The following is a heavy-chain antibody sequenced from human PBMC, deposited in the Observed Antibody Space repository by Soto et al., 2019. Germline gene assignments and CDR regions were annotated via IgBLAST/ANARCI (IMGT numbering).Heavy chain of an antibody. Sequence: SETLSLTCTVSGGSISSGGYYWSWIRQHPGKGLEWIGYIYYSGSTYYNPPLKSRVTISVDTSKNQFSLKLSSVTAADTAVYYCARDGHIHTFDYWGQGTLVTVSS. CDR3: ARDGHIHTFDY. J-gene: IGHJ4*02. CDR2: IYYSGST. D-gene: IGHD2-21*01. CDR1: GGSISSGGYY. V-gene: IGHV4-31*03.